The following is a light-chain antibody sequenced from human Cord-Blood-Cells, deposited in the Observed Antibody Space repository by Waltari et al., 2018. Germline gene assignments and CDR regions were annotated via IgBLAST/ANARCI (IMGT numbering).Light chain of an antibody. CDR1: RDISNY. V-gene: IGKV1-33*01. CDR2: DAS. CDR3: QQYDNLPLT. J-gene: IGKJ4*01. Sequence: DMPITPPPSSLSASVGHSITITCQASRDISNYFNCYQENPGKPPKLLIFDASNLETGVPSRFSGIGAGTDFTFTISSLQPDDIATYYGQQYDNLPLTFGGGTKVEIK.